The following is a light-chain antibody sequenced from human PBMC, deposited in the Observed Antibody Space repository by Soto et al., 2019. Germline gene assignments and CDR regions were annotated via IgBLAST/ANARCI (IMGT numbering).Light chain of an antibody. J-gene: IGKJ1*01. CDR3: QQSYSSPPT. Sequence: DIQMTQSPSSLSASVGDRVTITCRASRSISTYLNWYQQKPGKAPNLLIYAASSLQSGVPSRFSGSGSGTDFTLTISSLQPEDFATCYCQQSYSSPPTFGQGTKVDIK. CDR2: AAS. V-gene: IGKV1-39*01. CDR1: RSISTY.